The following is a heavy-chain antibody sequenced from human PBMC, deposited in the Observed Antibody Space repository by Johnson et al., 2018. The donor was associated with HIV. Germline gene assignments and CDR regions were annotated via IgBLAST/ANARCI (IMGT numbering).Heavy chain of an antibody. CDR3: AKSGYSGSYDRMGAFDV. J-gene: IGHJ3*01. D-gene: IGHD1-26*01. CDR1: GFTFSSYA. CDR2: ISYDGSNK. V-gene: IGHV3-30*04. Sequence: QVQLVESGGGVVQPGGSLRLSCAASGFTFSSYAMHWVRQAPGKGLEWVAVISYDGSNKYYADSVKGRFTISRDNSKNTLYLQMNSLRAEDTAVYYCAKSGYSGSYDRMGAFDVWGQGTVVTVSS.